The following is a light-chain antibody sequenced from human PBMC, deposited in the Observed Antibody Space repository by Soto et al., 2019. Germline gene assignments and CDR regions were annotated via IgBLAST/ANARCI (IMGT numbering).Light chain of an antibody. J-gene: IGKJ1*01. CDR2: LGS. CDR1: QSLLHTSGDNY. V-gene: IGKV2-28*01. CDR3: MQAQQIPRT. Sequence: EIVMTQSPRSLSYTPGEPASISCRSSQSLLHTSGDNYLDWYLQRPGQTLQLLIYLGSKRASGVSDRFSGSGSGTRFTLRISRLEAEDVGFYYCMQAQQIPRTFGQGTKVDIK.